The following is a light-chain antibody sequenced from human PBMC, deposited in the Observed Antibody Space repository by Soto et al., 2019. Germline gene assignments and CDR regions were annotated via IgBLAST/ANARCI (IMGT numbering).Light chain of an antibody. V-gene: IGKV1-6*02. CDR2: AGS. J-gene: IGKJ4*01. Sequence: AIQMTQSPSSLSASVGDRVSISCRASDDIRDDLGWYQQKPVKAPTLLNYAGSILQSGVQSRFSGSGSGTDFTLTSSSREPEDFATYVCLQDDYYPPSFGGGTQVEI. CDR1: DDIRDD. CDR3: LQDDYYPPS.